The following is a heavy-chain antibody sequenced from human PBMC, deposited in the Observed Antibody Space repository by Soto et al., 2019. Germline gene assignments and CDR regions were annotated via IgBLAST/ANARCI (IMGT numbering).Heavy chain of an antibody. CDR2: IYWDDSK. D-gene: IGHD3-9*01. CDR3: AHKGPEDWPLDY. Sequence: QITLKESGPTLVRPTQTLTLTCAFSGFSLSTSGVGVGWIRQPPGKALEWLAVIYWDDSKHYSPSLRSRLTITKATSKNQVVLTMTNMDPMDTGTYYCAHKGPEDWPLDYWGQGTLVNVS. V-gene: IGHV2-5*02. CDR1: GFSLSTSGVG. J-gene: IGHJ4*02.